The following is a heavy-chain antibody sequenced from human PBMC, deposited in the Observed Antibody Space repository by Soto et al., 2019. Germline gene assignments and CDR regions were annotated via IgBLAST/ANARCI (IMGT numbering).Heavy chain of an antibody. CDR2: IDPSDSQT. V-gene: IGHV5-10-1*01. J-gene: IGHJ4*02. Sequence: GESLKISCKGSVSRFAGYWITWLRQKPGKVLELLGRIDPSDSQTYYSPSFRGHVTISATKSSTTVFLNWSSLRASDTPMHYCATQIYEYETGPNAQYYFASWGEGT. D-gene: IGHD2-8*01. CDR3: ATQIYEYETGPNAQYYFAS. CDR1: VSRFAGYW.